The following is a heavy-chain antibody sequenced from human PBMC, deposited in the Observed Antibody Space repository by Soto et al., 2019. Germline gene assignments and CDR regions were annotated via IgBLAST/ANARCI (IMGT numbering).Heavy chain of an antibody. CDR3: ARFSIAVAGSDDY. V-gene: IGHV3-33*01. CDR1: GFTFSSYG. D-gene: IGHD6-19*01. Sequence: QVQLVESGGGVVQPGRSLRLSCAASGFTFSSYGMHWVRQAPGKGLEWVAVIWYDGSNKYYADSVKGRFTISRDNSKNTLYLQMNSLRAEDTAGYYCARFSIAVAGSDDYWGKGTLVTVSS. J-gene: IGHJ4*02. CDR2: IWYDGSNK.